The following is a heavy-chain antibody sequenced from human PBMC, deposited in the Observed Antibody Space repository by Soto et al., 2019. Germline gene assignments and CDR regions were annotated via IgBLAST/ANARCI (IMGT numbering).Heavy chain of an antibody. CDR2: MNPNSGNT. D-gene: IGHD2-2*01. V-gene: IGHV1-8*01. Sequence: SVKVSCKASGYTLTSYDINLVRQATGQGLEWMGWMNPNSGNTGYAQKFQGRVTMTRNTSISTAYMELSSLRSEDTAVYYCARGLGYCSSTSCSNWFDPWGQGTLVTVSS. J-gene: IGHJ5*02. CDR1: GYTLTSYD. CDR3: ARGLGYCSSTSCSNWFDP.